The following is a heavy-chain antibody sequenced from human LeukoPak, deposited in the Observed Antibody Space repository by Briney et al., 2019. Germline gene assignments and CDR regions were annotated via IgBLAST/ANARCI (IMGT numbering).Heavy chain of an antibody. J-gene: IGHJ6*02. CDR2: IYTSGST. CDR1: GGSISSYY. Sequence: SETLSLTCTVSGGSISSYYWSWIRQPAGKGLEWIGRIYTSGSTNYNPSLKSRVTMSVDTSKNQFSLKLSSVTAADTAVYYCARDAHYYGSGSYYYGMDVWGQGTTVTVSS. V-gene: IGHV4-4*07. D-gene: IGHD3-10*01. CDR3: ARDAHYYGSGSYYYGMDV.